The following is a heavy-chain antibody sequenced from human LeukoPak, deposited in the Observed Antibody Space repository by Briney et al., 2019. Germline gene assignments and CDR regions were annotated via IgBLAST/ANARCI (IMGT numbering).Heavy chain of an antibody. CDR2: MSPNSGDT. V-gene: IGHV1-8*01. Sequence: GASVKVSCQTSGYTFTNLDINWLRQAPGQGLEWMGWMSPNSGDTGYAQKFQGRVSMTRDIFKSTAYMELSSLRSEDTAIYYCASNPPNTGDFYCWGLGTLVTVSS. J-gene: IGHJ4*02. CDR1: GYTFTNLD. CDR3: ASNPPNTGDFYC. D-gene: IGHD7-27*01.